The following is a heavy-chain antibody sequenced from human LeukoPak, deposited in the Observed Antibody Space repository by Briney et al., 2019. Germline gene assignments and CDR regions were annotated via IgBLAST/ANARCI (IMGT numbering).Heavy chain of an antibody. CDR3: ATQVSGGFRELFAY. V-gene: IGHV3-66*01. D-gene: IGHD3-10*01. Sequence: GGSLRLSCAASGFSVSNNYMSWVRQAPGKGLEWVSVIYSDGRTYYADSVKGRFTISRDNSKNTVFLEMNSLRAEDTAVYYCATQVSGGFRELFAYWGQGTLVTVSS. J-gene: IGHJ4*02. CDR1: GFSVSNNY. CDR2: IYSDGRT.